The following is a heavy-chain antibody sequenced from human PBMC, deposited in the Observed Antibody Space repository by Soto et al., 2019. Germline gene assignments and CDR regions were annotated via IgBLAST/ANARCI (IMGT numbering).Heavy chain of an antibody. CDR3: ARGVGATDYYGMDV. J-gene: IGHJ6*02. CDR2: IIPILGIA. CDR1: GGTFSSYT. Sequence: QVQLVQSGAEVKKPGSSVKVSCKASGGTFSSYTISWVRQAPGQGLEWMGRIIPILGIANYAQKFQGRVTITADKSTSTAYVELSSLRSEDTAVFYCARGVGATDYYGMDVWGQGTTVTVSS. D-gene: IGHD1-26*01. V-gene: IGHV1-69*02.